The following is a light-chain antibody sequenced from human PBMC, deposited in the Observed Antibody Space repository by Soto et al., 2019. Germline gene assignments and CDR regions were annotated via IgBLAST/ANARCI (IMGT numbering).Light chain of an antibody. CDR3: QQYGSSPLT. Sequence: DIVMTQSPSTLSVSPGERATLSCGASQSVSSSYLAWYQQKPGQAPRLLIYGASSRATGIPDRFSGSGSGTDFTLTISRLEPEDFAVYYCQQYGSSPLTFGQGTKVDVK. V-gene: IGKV3-20*01. CDR2: GAS. CDR1: QSVSSSY. J-gene: IGKJ1*01.